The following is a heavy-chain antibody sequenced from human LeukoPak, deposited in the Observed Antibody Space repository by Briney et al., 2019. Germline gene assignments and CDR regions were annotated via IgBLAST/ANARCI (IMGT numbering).Heavy chain of an antibody. J-gene: IGHJ6*03. CDR2: INPNSGGT. CDR1: GYTFTGYY. V-gene: IGHV1-2*07. D-gene: IGHD1/OR15-1a*01. Sequence: GASLKVSCKASGYTFTGYYMHWVRQAPGQGLEWMGYINPNSGGTNYTHKCQGRVTMSRDTSISTAHMELSRLRSDDTAVYYCARATVATFYYMDVWGKGTTVTVSS. CDR3: ARATVATFYYMDV.